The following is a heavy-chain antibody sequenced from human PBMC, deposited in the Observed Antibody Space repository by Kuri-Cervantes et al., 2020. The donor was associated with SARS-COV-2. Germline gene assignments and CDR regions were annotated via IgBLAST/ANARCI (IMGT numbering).Heavy chain of an antibody. V-gene: IGHV3-30-3*01. Sequence: GGSLRLSCAASGFTFSSYAMHWVRQAPGKGLEWVAVISYDGSNKYYADSVKGRFTISRDNAKNSLYLQMNSLRAEDTAVYYCARHFPLLRGAHYYFDYWGQGTLVTVSS. J-gene: IGHJ4*02. CDR2: ISYDGSNK. CDR1: GFTFSSYA. CDR3: ARHFPLLRGAHYYFDY. D-gene: IGHD3-10*01.